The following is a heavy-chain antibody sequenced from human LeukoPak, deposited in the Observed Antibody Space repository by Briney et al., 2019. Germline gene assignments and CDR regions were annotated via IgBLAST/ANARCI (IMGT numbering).Heavy chain of an antibody. J-gene: IGHJ3*01. Sequence: GGSLRLSCAASGFSFGTQVMTWVRQAPGKGLEWVASITGNGYRTEYADSVKGRFTVSRDNSKDTLYLHMNSLRAEDTALYYCANVAVLVVGVKAYDAWGQGTAVTVSS. V-gene: IGHV3-23*01. CDR2: ITGNGYRT. CDR1: GFSFGTQV. D-gene: IGHD2-15*01. CDR3: ANVAVLVVGVKAYDA.